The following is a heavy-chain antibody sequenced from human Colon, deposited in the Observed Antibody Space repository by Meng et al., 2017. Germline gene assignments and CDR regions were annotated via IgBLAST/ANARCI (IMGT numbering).Heavy chain of an antibody. Sequence: QGQLPQWGAGLLEPSGTLSRPCAVYGGSFSGYYWSWIRQPPGKGLEWIGEINHSGTTNFNPSLESRVTISIDTSKNQISLNVTSLTAADTAVYYCARGLFSRLRSLWFDPWGQGTLVTVSS. CDR1: GGSFSGYY. CDR2: INHSGTT. CDR3: ARGLFSRLRSLWFDP. J-gene: IGHJ5*02. V-gene: IGHV4-34*01. D-gene: IGHD2/OR15-2a*01.